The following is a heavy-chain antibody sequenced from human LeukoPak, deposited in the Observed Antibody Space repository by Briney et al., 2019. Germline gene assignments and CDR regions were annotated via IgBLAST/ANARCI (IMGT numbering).Heavy chain of an antibody. CDR1: GGSISSSSYY. CDR2: IYYSGST. J-gene: IGHJ6*03. CDR3: ARHRDGYDYYYYMDV. D-gene: IGHD5-24*01. V-gene: IGHV4-39*01. Sequence: SETLSLTCTVSGGSISSSSYYWGWIRQPPGKGLEWIGSIYYSGSTYYNPSLKSRVTISVDTSKNQFSLKLSSVTAADTAVYYCARHRDGYDYYYYMDVWGKGTTVTVSS.